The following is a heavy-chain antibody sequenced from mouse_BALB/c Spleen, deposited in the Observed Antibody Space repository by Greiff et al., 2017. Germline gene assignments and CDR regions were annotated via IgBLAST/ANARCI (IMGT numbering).Heavy chain of an antibody. CDR1: GYSFTSYW. CDR2: IDPSDSET. D-gene: IGHD3-1*01. V-gene: IGHV1S127*01. CDR3: AREARATLDYAMDY. Sequence: VQLQQSGPQLVRPGASVKISCKASGYSFTSYWMHWVKQRPGQGLEWIGMIDPSDSETRLNQKFKDKATLTVDKSSSTAYMQLSSPTSEDSAVYDCAREARATLDYAMDYWGQGTSVTVSS. J-gene: IGHJ4*01.